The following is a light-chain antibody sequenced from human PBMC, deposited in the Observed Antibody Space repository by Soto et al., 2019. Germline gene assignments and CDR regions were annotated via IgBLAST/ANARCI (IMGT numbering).Light chain of an antibody. CDR3: TSYTRRRTYV. V-gene: IGLV2-14*03. CDR1: GSDVGGYNY. Sequence: QSALTQPASVSGSPGQSITISCTGTGSDVGGYNYVSWYQQHPGKAPKLVIYDVTTRPSGVSNRFSGSKSGNTAPLTISGLQAEDEADYYCTSYTRRRTYVFGTGTKLTVL. J-gene: IGLJ1*01. CDR2: DVT.